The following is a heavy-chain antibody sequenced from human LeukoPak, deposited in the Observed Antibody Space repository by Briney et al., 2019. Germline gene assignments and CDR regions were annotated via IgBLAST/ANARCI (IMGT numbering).Heavy chain of an antibody. V-gene: IGHV1-69*13. CDR3: ARGPITTRSHFDY. D-gene: IGHD3-22*01. CDR1: GGTFSSYA. J-gene: IGHJ4*02. CDR2: IIPIFATA. Sequence: SVKVSCKTSGGTFSSYAISWVRQAPGQGLEWMGGIIPIFATANYAQKFQGRVTITADESTSTAYMELSSLRSEDTAVYYCARGPITTRSHFDYWGQGTLVTVSS.